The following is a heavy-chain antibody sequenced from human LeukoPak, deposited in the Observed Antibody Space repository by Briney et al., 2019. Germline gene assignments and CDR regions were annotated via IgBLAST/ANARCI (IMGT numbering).Heavy chain of an antibody. Sequence: GGSLRLSCAASGFTFSSYAMSWVRQTPGKGLEWVSAISGSGGSTYYADSVKGRFTISRDNSKNTLYLQMNSLRAEDTAVYYCAKDSEFEWFPNWGQGTLVTVSS. J-gene: IGHJ4*02. CDR2: ISGSGGST. CDR1: GFTFSSYA. CDR3: AKDSEFEWFPN. V-gene: IGHV3-23*01. D-gene: IGHD3-9*01.